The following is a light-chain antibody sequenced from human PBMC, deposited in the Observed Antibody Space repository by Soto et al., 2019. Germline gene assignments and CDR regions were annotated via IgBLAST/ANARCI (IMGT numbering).Light chain of an antibody. Sequence: QSVLTQPASVSGSPGQSITISCTGTSSDVGGYNYVSWYQQHPGKAPKLMIYEVSNRPSGVPDRFSGSKSGNTASLTISGLQAEDEADYYCSSYTSSSTREVFGTGTKVTVL. J-gene: IGLJ1*01. CDR2: EVS. V-gene: IGLV2-14*01. CDR3: SSYTSSSTREV. CDR1: SSDVGGYNY.